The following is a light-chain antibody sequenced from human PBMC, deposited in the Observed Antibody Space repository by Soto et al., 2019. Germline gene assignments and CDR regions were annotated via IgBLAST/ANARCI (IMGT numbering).Light chain of an antibody. CDR1: SSTVGGFNV. CDR2: EGI. Sequence: QSALTQPASVSGSPGQSITISCTGTSSTVGGFNVVSWYQQHPGKAPKVIIYEGIKRPSGVSNRFSGSNSGSTASLTISGLQAEDEAEYYCCSYVGATTYVFGPGTELTVL. CDR3: CSYVGATTYV. V-gene: IGLV2-23*01. J-gene: IGLJ1*01.